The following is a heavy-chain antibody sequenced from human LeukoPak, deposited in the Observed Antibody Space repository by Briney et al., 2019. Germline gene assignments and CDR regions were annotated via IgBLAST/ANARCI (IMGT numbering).Heavy chain of an antibody. D-gene: IGHD2-21*02. CDR3: AKGKVVSGIDY. V-gene: IGHV3-23*01. CDR2: ISGGGGST. CDR1: GFTFSNCA. J-gene: IGHJ4*02. Sequence: GGSLRLSCAASGFTFSNCAMSWVRQTPGKGLEWVSAISGGGGSTYYADSVKGRFTISRDNSKNTLYLQMNSLRAEDTAVYYCAKGKVVSGIDYWGQGTLVTVSS.